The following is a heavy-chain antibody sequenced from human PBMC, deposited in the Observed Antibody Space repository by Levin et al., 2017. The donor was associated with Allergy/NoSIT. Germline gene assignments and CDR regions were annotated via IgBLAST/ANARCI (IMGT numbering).Heavy chain of an antibody. CDR2: INHSGST. D-gene: IGHD3-9*01. J-gene: IGHJ6*02. Sequence: PSETLSLTCAVYGGSFSGYYWSWIRQPPGKGLEWIGEINHSGSTNYNPSLKSRVTISVDTSKNQFSLKLSSVTAADTAVYYCARGPRDMLRGRGDYYYGMDVWGQGTTVTVSS. V-gene: IGHV4-34*01. CDR1: GGSFSGYY. CDR3: ARGPRDMLRGRGDYYYGMDV.